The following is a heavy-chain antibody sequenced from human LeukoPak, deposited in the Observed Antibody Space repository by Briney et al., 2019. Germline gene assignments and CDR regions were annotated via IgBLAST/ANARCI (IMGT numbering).Heavy chain of an antibody. CDR1: GYSFISFW. V-gene: IGHV3-74*01. Sequence: GGSLRLSCAASGYSFISFWIYWGRQVPGKGLVYVSRVNNEGTGRTYADSVKGRFTISRDNAKNTVYLQMNSLRDEDTAVYYCARGGPNHAFDIWGQGTMVTVSA. J-gene: IGHJ3*02. CDR2: VNNEGTGR. CDR3: ARGGPNHAFDI. D-gene: IGHD1-14*01.